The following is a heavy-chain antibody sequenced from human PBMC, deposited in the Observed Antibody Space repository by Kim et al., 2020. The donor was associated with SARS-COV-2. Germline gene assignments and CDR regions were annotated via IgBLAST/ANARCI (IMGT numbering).Heavy chain of an antibody. V-gene: IGHV4-31*03. Sequence: SETLSLTCTVSGGSISSGGYYWSWIRQHPGKGLEWIGYIYYSGSTYYNPSLKSRVTISVDTSKNQFSLKLSSVTAADTAVYYCARGPDYGDYVGSDLKGSYFDYWGQGTLVTVSS. CDR3: ARGPDYGDYVGSDLKGSYFDY. J-gene: IGHJ4*02. CDR1: GGSISSGGYY. CDR2: IYYSGST. D-gene: IGHD4-17*01.